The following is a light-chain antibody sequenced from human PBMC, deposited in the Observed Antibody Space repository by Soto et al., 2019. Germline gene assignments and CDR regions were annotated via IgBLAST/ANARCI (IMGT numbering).Light chain of an antibody. J-gene: IGLJ3*02. CDR1: GSDIGTYKY. V-gene: IGLV2-8*01. CDR3: TSYAGSSNWV. Sequence: QSALTQPPSASGSPGQSVTISCTGTGSDIGTYKYVSWYQQHPGQAPKLMIYEVSKRPSGVPDRFSGSKSGNTASLTVSGLLSEDEADYYCTSYAGSSNWVFGGGTKLTVL. CDR2: EVS.